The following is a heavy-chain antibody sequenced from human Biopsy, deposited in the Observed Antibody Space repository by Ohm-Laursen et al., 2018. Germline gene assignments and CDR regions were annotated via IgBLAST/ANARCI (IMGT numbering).Heavy chain of an antibody. V-gene: IGHV3-9*01. CDR1: EFTFNDYA. D-gene: IGHD2-21*01. CDR2: TSWNSGTT. J-gene: IGHJ4*02. Sequence: SSLRLSCAASEFTFNDYAMYWVRQAPGMGLDWVSGTSWNSGTTDYADSVKGRFTISRDKAENSVYLQMSSLRSEDTAVYYCARSLWSEDYWGQGSLVTVSS. CDR3: ARSLWSEDY.